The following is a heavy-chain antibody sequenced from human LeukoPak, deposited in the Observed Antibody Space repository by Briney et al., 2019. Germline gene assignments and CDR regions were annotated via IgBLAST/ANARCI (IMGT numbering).Heavy chain of an antibody. V-gene: IGHV3-21*01. CDR2: ISSSSSYI. J-gene: IGHJ4*02. CDR1: GFTFSSYS. Sequence: PGGSLRLSCAASGFTFSSYSMNWVRQAPGKGLEWVSSISSSSSYIYYADSVKGRFTIFRDNAKNSLYLQMNSLRAEDTAVYYCARPPAKVGWFGESYFDYWGQGTLVTVSS. D-gene: IGHD3-10*01. CDR3: ARPPAKVGWFGESYFDY.